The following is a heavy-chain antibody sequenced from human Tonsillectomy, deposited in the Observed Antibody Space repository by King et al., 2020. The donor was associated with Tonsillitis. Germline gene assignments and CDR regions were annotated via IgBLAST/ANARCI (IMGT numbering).Heavy chain of an antibody. CDR2: ISAYNDNT. D-gene: IGHD6-13*01. CDR1: GYTFTSYG. CDR3: ARVPEQPLVRDYYFDY. Sequence: QLVQSGAEVKKPGASVKVSCKASGYTFTSYGISWVRQAPGQGLEWMGWISAYNDNTDYAQKLQGRVTMTTDTSTSTAYMELRSLRSDDTAVYYCARVPEQPLVRDYYFDYWGQGTLVTVSS. V-gene: IGHV1-18*01. J-gene: IGHJ4*02.